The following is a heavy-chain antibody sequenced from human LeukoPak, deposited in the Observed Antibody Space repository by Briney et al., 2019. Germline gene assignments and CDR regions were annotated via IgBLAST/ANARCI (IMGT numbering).Heavy chain of an antibody. CDR2: INPNSGGT. CDR1: GYTFTGYY. V-gene: IGHV1-2*06. J-gene: IGHJ6*03. Sequence: APVKVSCKASGYTFTGYYMHWVRQAPGQGLEWMGRINPNSGGTNYAQKLQGRVTMTRDTSISTAYMELSRLRSDDTAVYYCASGGYVYYYYYMDVWGKGTTVTVSS. D-gene: IGHD3-10*02. CDR3: ASGGYVYYYYYMDV.